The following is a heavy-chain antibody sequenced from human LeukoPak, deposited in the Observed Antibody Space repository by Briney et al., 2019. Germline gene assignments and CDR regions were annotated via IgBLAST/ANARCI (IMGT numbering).Heavy chain of an antibody. Sequence: ASVKLSCKASGYTFTSYGINWVRQAPGQGLEWMGWNSVYNGNTNYAQKLQGRVTMTTDTSTSTAYMELRSLRSDDTAVYYCARSGYCSSTSCYDNYYYYYGMDVWGQGTTVTVSS. CDR3: ARSGYCSSTSCYDNYYYYYGMDV. V-gene: IGHV1-18*01. CDR1: GYTFTSYG. CDR2: NSVYNGNT. D-gene: IGHD2-2*01. J-gene: IGHJ6*02.